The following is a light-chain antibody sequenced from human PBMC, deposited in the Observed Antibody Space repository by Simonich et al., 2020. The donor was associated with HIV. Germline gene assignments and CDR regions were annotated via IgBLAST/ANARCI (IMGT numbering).Light chain of an antibody. V-gene: IGKV3D-20*01. Sequence: EIVLTQSPGTLSLSPVERATLSCRASQSVSSSYLAWYQQKPGLAPRLLIYDASSRATGIPDRFSGSGSGTDFTLTISRLEPEDFAVYYCQQYGSSPAFGPGTKVDIK. CDR2: DAS. J-gene: IGKJ3*01. CDR3: QQYGSSPA. CDR1: QSVSSSY.